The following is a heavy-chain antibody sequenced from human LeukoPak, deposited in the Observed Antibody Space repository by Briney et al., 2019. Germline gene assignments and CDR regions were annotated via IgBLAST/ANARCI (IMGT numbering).Heavy chain of an antibody. CDR1: GGSIGSGGYY. D-gene: IGHD5-12*01. CDR2: IYHSGST. CDR3: ARALPIYSYYFDY. V-gene: IGHV4-30-2*01. Sequence: PSETLSLTCTVSGGSIGSGGYYWSWIRQPPGKGLEWIGYIYHSGSTYYNPSLKSRVTISVDRSKNQFSLKLSSVTAADTAVYYCARALPIYSYYFDYWGQGTLVTVSS. J-gene: IGHJ4*02.